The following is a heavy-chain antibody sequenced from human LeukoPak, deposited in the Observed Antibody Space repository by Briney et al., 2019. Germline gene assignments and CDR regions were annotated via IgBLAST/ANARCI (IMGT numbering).Heavy chain of an antibody. V-gene: IGHV3-20*04. CDR3: AKGRYSSSPMSYYYYMDV. CDR1: GFTFDDYG. Sequence: GGSLRLSCAASGFTFDDYGMSWVRQAPGKGLEWVSGINWNGGSTGYADSVKGRFTISRDNAKNSLYLQMNSLRAEDTAVYYCAKGRYSSSPMSYYYYMDVWGKGTTVTISS. CDR2: INWNGGST. D-gene: IGHD6-13*01. J-gene: IGHJ6*03.